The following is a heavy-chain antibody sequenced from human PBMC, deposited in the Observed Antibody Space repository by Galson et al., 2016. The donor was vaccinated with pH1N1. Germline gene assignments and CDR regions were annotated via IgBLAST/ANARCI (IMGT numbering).Heavy chain of an antibody. Sequence: SVKVPCKASGGTFTSYTITWVRQAPGQGLEWMGRMIPILGLSNYAQKFQGRVTITADKFRSTAYMELSSLKSEDTAVYFCARARGHAAMDPFDFWGQGTLVTVSS. V-gene: IGHV1-69*02. J-gene: IGHJ4*02. CDR2: MIPILGLS. CDR1: GGTFTSYT. CDR3: ARARGHAAMDPFDF. D-gene: IGHD5-18*01.